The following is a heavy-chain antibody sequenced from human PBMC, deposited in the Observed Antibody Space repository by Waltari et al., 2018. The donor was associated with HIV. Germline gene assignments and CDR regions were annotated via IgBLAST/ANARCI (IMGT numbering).Heavy chain of an antibody. CDR3: ARGGYYYDISGYYHY. Sequence: QVQLVESGGGVVQPGRSLRLSCAASGFTFSNFAMHWVRQAPGKVVEWVAVIWYDGDNKYYADSVKGRFTISRDNSKNTLYLQMNSLRVEDTAVYYCARGGYYYDISGYYHYWGQGTLVTVSS. CDR1: GFTFSNFA. V-gene: IGHV3-33*01. D-gene: IGHD3-22*01. CDR2: IWYDGDNK. J-gene: IGHJ4*02.